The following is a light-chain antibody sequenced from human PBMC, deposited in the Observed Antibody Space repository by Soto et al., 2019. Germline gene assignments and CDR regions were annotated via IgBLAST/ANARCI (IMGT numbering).Light chain of an antibody. J-gene: IGKJ1*01. CDR1: QSVNRW. Sequence: DIQMTQSPSTLSASVGGRVTITFRASQSVNRWLAWYQQKPGKAPKLLIYEASSLESGVPSRLGGSGSGTEFTLAISSLQPDDFAIYYCQQYNSYSWTFGQGTKVDI. CDR2: EAS. CDR3: QQYNSYSWT. V-gene: IGKV1-5*03.